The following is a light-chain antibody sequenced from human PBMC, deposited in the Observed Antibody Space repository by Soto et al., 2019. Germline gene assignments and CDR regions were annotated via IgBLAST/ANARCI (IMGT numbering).Light chain of an antibody. Sequence: DIQLTQSPSFLSASVGDRVTITCRASQGISTYLAWYLQRPGKAPKLLIYGASTLQSGVPSRFSGSGSGTEFTLPISSLQPEDFGTYYCQQLNSDLYAFGKGTRLEIK. J-gene: IGKJ2*01. V-gene: IGKV1-9*01. CDR3: QQLNSDLYA. CDR1: QGISTY. CDR2: GAS.